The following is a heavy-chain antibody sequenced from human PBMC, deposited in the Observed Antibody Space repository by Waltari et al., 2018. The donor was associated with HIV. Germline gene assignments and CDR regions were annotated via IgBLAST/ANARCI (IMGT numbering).Heavy chain of an antibody. J-gene: IGHJ4*02. CDR1: GFSFDDYA. D-gene: IGHD6-25*01. CDR3: AKDRGYSSGFDY. V-gene: IGHV3-9*01. Sequence: DVQLVESGGGLVQPGRSLRLSCSASGFSFDDYALSWVRQAPGKGLEWVSGISWKSGSIGYADSVKGRFTISRDNAKNSLYLQMNSLRAEDTALYYCAKDRGYSSGFDYWGQGTLVTVSS. CDR2: ISWKSGSI.